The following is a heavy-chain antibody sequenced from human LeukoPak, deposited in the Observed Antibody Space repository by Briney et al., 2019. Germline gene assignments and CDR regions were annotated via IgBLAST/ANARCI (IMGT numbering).Heavy chain of an antibody. CDR3: ANEWLHGSGSYKANN. J-gene: IGHJ4*02. Sequence: GGSLRLSCAASGFTFSSYGMHWVRQAPGKGLEWVAFIRNDGSDKYHADSVKGRFTISRDNSKNTLYLQMNSLRTEDTAVYYCANEWLHGSGSYKANNWGQGTLVTVSS. CDR1: GFTFSSYG. CDR2: IRNDGSDK. V-gene: IGHV3-30*02. D-gene: IGHD3-10*01.